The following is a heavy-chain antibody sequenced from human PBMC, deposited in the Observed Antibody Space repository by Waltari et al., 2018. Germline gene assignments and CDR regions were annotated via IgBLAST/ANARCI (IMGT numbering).Heavy chain of an antibody. V-gene: IGHV1-3*01. J-gene: IGHJ4*02. CDR3: ARGTYYDFWSGYYNRYYFDY. Sequence: QVQLVQSGAEVKKPGASVKVSCKASGYTFTSYAMHWVRQAPGQRLEWMGWINAGNGNTKYSQKFQGRVTITRDTSASTAYMELSSLRSEDTAVYYCARGTYYDFWSGYYNRYYFDYWGQGTLVTVSS. CDR2: INAGNGNT. CDR1: GYTFTSYA. D-gene: IGHD3-3*01.